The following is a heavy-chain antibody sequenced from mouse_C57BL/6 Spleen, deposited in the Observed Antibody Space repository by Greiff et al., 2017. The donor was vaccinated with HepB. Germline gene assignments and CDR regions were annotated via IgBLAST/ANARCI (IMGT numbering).Heavy chain of an antibody. V-gene: IGHV5-16*01. Sequence: EVKLVESEGGLVQPGRSMKLSCTASGFTFSDYYMAWVRQVPEKGLEWVANINYDGSSTYYLDSLKSRFIISRDNAKNILYLQMSSLKSEDTATYYCAREDDGSSFAYWGQGTLVTVSA. D-gene: IGHD2-3*01. CDR1: GFTFSDYY. CDR3: AREDDGSSFAY. CDR2: INYDGSST. J-gene: IGHJ3*01.